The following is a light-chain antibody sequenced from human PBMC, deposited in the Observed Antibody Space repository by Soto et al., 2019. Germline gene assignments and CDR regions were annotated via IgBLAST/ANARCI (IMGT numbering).Light chain of an antibody. CDR3: QQYNNWPPA. CDR2: GAS. Sequence: EIVMTQSPGSLPVSPGERATLSCRASQSISTNLAWYQQKPGQAPRLLIYGASTRAPGFPARFSGSGSGTEFTLTISNLQSEDFAVYYCQQYNNWPPAFGGGTKVEIK. CDR1: QSISTN. J-gene: IGKJ4*01. V-gene: IGKV3-15*01.